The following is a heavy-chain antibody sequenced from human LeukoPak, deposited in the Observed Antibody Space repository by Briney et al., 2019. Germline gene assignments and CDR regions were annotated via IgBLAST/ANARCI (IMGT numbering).Heavy chain of an antibody. Sequence: GGSLRLSCAASGLIFSNYHMNWVRQAPGKGLEWLSYISDSGSAMQYADSVKGRFTISRDNSKNTLYLQMNSLRAEDTAVYYCARDGHYYDSSGYYYGDAFDIWGQGTMVTVSS. J-gene: IGHJ3*02. D-gene: IGHD3-22*01. CDR2: ISDSGSAM. CDR3: ARDGHYYDSSGYYYGDAFDI. V-gene: IGHV3-48*01. CDR1: GLIFSNYH.